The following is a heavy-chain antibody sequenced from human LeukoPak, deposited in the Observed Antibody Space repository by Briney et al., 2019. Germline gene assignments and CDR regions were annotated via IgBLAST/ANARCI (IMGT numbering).Heavy chain of an antibody. J-gene: IGHJ3*02. CDR3: ARGFRAARLRGEAFDI. V-gene: IGHV1-69*05. CDR1: GGTFSSYA. CDR2: IIPIFGTA. Sequence: GASVKVSCXASGGTFSSYAISWVRLAPGQGLEWMGGIIPIFGTANYAQKFQGRVTITTDESTSTAYMELSSLRSEDTAVYYCARGFRAARLRGEAFDIWGQGTMVTVSS. D-gene: IGHD6-6*01.